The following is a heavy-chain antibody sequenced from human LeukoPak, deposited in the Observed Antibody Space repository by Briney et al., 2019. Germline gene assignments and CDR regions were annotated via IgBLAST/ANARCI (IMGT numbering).Heavy chain of an antibody. CDR3: TREVGYFDWSLYLWFYHSMDV. CDR2: IRSKGYGGTT. J-gene: IGHJ6*03. D-gene: IGHD3-9*01. Sequence: GGSLRLSCAASGFTFSSYSMDWVRQAPGKGLEWVGFIRSKGYGGTTEYAASVKGRFTISRDDSKSIAYLQMNSLKTEDTAMYYCTREVGYFDWSLYLWFYHSMDVWGKGTTVTISS. CDR1: GFTFSSYS. V-gene: IGHV3-49*04.